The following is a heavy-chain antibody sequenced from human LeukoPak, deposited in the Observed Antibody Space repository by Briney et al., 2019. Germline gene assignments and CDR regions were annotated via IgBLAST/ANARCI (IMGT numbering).Heavy chain of an antibody. CDR1: GFTFSTYA. CDR2: IRGSGGSNT. V-gene: IGHV3-23*01. D-gene: IGHD5-12*01. J-gene: IGHJ4*02. Sequence: GGSLRLSCAASGFTFSTYAMSWVRQAPGKGLEWVSTIRGSGGSNTYYADSVQGRFTISRDNSKNTLYLQMNTLRAEDTAVYYCAKGVLRSSPDYWGQGTLVTVSS. CDR3: AKGVLRSSPDY.